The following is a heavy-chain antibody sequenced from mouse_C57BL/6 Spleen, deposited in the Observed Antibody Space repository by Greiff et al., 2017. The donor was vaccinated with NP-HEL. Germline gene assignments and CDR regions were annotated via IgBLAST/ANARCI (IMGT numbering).Heavy chain of an antibody. D-gene: IGHD2-4*01. CDR1: GYTFTRYW. CDR3: AIYYDYDAIFAY. J-gene: IGHJ3*01. Sequence: QVHVKQPGTELVKPGASVKLSCKASGYTFTRYWMHWVKQRPGQGLEWIGNINPSNGGTNYNEKFKSKATLTVDKSSSTAYMQLSSLTSEDSAVYYCAIYYDYDAIFAYWGQGTLVTVSA. V-gene: IGHV1-53*01. CDR2: INPSNGGT.